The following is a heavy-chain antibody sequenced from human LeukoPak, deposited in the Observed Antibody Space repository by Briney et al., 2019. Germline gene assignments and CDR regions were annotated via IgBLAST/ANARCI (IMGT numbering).Heavy chain of an antibody. J-gene: IGHJ4*02. Sequence: GGSLSLSCEASGLTFATYPMSWFRQAQGKGLDGVSTFSGSGGRTLYADSVKGRFTISRDNSKNTLSLQMNSLRAEDTAVYYCAKVTSSYNYFDYWGQGSLVTVSS. CDR1: GLTFATYP. V-gene: IGHV3-23*01. D-gene: IGHD2-2*01. CDR3: AKVTSSYNYFDY. CDR2: FSGSGGRT.